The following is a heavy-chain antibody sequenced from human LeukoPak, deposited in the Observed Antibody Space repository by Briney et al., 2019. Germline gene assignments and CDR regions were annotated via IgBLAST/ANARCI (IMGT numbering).Heavy chain of an antibody. CDR3: AGGVNCTNGVCYTHYFDY. CDR1: GGTFSSYA. CDR2: IIPIFGAA. D-gene: IGHD2-8*01. J-gene: IGHJ4*02. Sequence: SVKVSCKASGGTFSSYAISWVRQAPGQGLEWMAGIIPIFGAANYAQKFQGRVTITTDESTSTAYMELSSLRSEDTAVYYCAGGVNCTNGVCYTHYFDYWGQGTLVTVSS. V-gene: IGHV1-69*05.